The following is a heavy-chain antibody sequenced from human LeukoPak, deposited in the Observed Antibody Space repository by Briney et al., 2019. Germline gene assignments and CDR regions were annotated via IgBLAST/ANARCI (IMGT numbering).Heavy chain of an antibody. V-gene: IGHV3-23*01. Sequence: PGGSLRLSCAASGFTFSSYAMSWVRQAPGKGLEWVSAISGSGGTTYYADSVKGRFTISRDNSKNTLYLQMNSLRAEDTAVYYCAKDKVPLLSRGAFDIWGQGTMVTVSS. CDR2: ISGSGGTT. D-gene: IGHD2-2*01. J-gene: IGHJ3*02. CDR1: GFTFSSYA. CDR3: AKDKVPLLSRGAFDI.